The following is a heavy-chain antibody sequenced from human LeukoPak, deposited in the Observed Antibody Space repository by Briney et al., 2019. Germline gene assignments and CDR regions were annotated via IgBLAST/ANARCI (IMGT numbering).Heavy chain of an antibody. CDR1: GGSFSGYY. CDR3: ARHGTSGTNLNWFDP. V-gene: IGHV4-34*01. D-gene: IGHD1-1*01. J-gene: IGHJ5*02. CDR2: INHSGST. Sequence: SETLSLTCAVYGGSFSGYYWSWIRQPPGKGLEWIGEINHSGSTNYNPSLKSRVTISVDTSKNQFSLKLSSVTAADTAVYYCARHGTSGTNLNWFDPWGQGILVTVSS.